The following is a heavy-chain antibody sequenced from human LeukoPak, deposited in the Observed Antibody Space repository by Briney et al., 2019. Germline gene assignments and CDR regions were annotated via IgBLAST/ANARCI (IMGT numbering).Heavy chain of an antibody. CDR3: AREQRCGGVSPVFDY. CDR2: IYSGGST. Sequence: GGSLRLSCAASGFTVSSNYMSWVRQAPGKGLEWVSVIYSGGSTYYADSVKGRFTISRDNSKNTLSLQMNSLRAEDTAVYYCAREQRCGGVSPVFDYWGQGTLVTVSP. V-gene: IGHV3-53*01. J-gene: IGHJ4*02. CDR1: GFTVSSNY. D-gene: IGHD3-16*01.